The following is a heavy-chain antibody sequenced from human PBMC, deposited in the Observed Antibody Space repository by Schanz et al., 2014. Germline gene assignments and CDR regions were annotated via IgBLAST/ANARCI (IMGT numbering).Heavy chain of an antibody. J-gene: IGHJ4*02. Sequence: EVQLLESGGGLVQPGGSLRLSCAASRFTFSSYAMSWVRQAPGKGLEWVSAISDSGDLTYYADSVKGRFTISRDNAKYTLYLQMNSLRAEDTAVHYCARGRGFYDYWGQGTLVIVSS. CDR3: ARGRGFYDY. CDR2: ISDSGDLT. V-gene: IGHV3-23*01. CDR1: RFTFSSYA. D-gene: IGHD3-10*01.